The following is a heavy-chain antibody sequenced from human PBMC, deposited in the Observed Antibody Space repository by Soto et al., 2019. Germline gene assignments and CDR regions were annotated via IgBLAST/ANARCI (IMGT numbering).Heavy chain of an antibody. CDR2: IIPIFGSA. CDR1: GGTFNNYG. Sequence: QVQLVQSGAEVKQPVSSVKVSCKASGGTFNNYGVTWVRQAPGQGLEWIGGIIPIFGSAKYTEMLRGRITITADKSTSTAYMELSSLKCDDTAAYYCAKEVVPGATVHGMDEWVQRPKVTVSS. CDR3: AKEVVPGATVHGMDE. V-gene: IGHV1-69*06. D-gene: IGHD2-2*01. J-gene: IGHJ6*02.